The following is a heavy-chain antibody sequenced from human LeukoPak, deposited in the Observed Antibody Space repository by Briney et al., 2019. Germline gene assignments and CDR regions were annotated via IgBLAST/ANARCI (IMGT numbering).Heavy chain of an antibody. J-gene: IGHJ3*02. CDR3: ARDIDI. V-gene: IGHV3-23*01. CDR2: INVSGGST. Sequence: AGGSLRLSCAVSRFTFSNYAMSWVRQAPGKGLEWVSGINVSGGSTFYADSVRGRFTISRDNSKNTLYLQMNSLRAEDTAVYYCARDIDIWGQGTMVTVSS. CDR1: RFTFSNYA.